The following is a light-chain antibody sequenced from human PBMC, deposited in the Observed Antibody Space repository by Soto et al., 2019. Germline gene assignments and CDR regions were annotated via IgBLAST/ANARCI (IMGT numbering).Light chain of an antibody. Sequence: IGMPDSPARVPGSTGERGTLSCRASQSFGTNLAWDQQTPGQAPRLLIYGASIRATGVPDRFSGSGSGTEFTLTISSLQPDDLAIYYCQQSSSSLLTAGGGAKVDIK. CDR1: QSFGTN. CDR3: QQSSSSLLT. CDR2: GAS. J-gene: IGKJ4*01. V-gene: IGKV3-15*01.